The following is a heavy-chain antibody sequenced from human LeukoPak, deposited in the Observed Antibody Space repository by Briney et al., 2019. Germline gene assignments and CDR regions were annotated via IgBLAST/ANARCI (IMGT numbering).Heavy chain of an antibody. CDR1: GGTFSSYA. V-gene: IGHV1-69*13. Sequence: SVKVSCKASGGTFSSYAISWVRQAPGQGLEWMGGFIPIFGTANYAQKFQGRVTITADESTSTAYMELSSLRSEDTAVYYCARDIVVVVADRLSYEGYMDVWGKGTTVTVSS. CDR2: FIPIFGTA. J-gene: IGHJ6*03. D-gene: IGHD2-15*01. CDR3: ARDIVVVVADRLSYEGYMDV.